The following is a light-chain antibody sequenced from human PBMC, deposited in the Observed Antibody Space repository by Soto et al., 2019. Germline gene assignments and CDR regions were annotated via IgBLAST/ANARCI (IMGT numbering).Light chain of an antibody. V-gene: IGKV1-9*01. CDR2: AAS. Sequence: IQLTQSPSSLSASVGDRVTITCRASQGIGFYLAWYQQKPGSAPQLLLYAASTLQSGVPSRFSGSGSGTNFTLTIRGLQPEDFATYYCQHVNSYPPFTFGPGTTVDLK. CDR1: QGIGFY. J-gene: IGKJ3*01. CDR3: QHVNSYPPFT.